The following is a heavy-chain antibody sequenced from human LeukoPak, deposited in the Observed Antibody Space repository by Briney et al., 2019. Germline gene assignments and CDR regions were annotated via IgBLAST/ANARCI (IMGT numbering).Heavy chain of an antibody. CDR3: ARSMVASYYFDY. CDR1: GGTFSSYA. CDR2: IIPIFGTA. V-gene: IGHV1-69*05. Sequence: SVKVSCKASGGTFSSYAISWVRQAPGQGLEWMGRIIPIFGTANYAQKFQGRVTITTDESTSTAYMELSSQRSEDTAVYYCARSMVASYYFDYWGQGTLVTVSS. J-gene: IGHJ4*02. D-gene: IGHD4/OR15-4a*01.